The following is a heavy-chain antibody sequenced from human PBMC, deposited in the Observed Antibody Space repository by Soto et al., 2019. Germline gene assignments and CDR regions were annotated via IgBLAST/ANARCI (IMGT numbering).Heavy chain of an antibody. CDR1: GFTFSSYV. CDR3: AKGALYSSRDYHFDY. D-gene: IGHD6-13*01. Sequence: QVQLVESGGGVVQPGRSLRLSCAASGFTFSSYVMHWVRQAPGKGLDWVAVISYDGSNKYYPDSVKGRFTISRDNSENTVYLQMNSLRPDDTAVYYCAKGALYSSRDYHFDYWGQGTLVTVSS. V-gene: IGHV3-30*18. J-gene: IGHJ4*02. CDR2: ISYDGSNK.